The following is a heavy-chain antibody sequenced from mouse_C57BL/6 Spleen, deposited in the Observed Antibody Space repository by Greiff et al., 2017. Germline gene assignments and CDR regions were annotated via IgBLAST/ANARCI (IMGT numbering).Heavy chain of an antibody. V-gene: IGHV5-9-1*02. CDR3: TRHYYGSSYGGAMDH. CDR2: LSSGGDYI. Sequence: EVQLQESGEGLVKPGGSLKLSCAASGFTFSSYAMSWVRQTPEKRLEWVAYLSSGGDYIYYADTVKGRFTISRDNARNTLYRQMSSLKSEDTAMYYCTRHYYGSSYGGAMDHWGQGTSVTVSS. CDR1: GFTFSSYA. D-gene: IGHD1-1*01. J-gene: IGHJ4*01.